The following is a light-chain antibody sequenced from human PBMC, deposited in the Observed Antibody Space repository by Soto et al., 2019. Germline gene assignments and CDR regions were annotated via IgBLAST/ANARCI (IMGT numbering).Light chain of an antibody. CDR1: QTISNY. V-gene: IGKV1-39*01. CDR2: GAS. J-gene: IGKJ2*01. CDR3: QQTYSTLYT. Sequence: DIQMTQSPSSLSASVGDRVTITCRASQTISNYLNWYQQKPGKAPKLLIYGASSVQSGVPSRFSGSGSGSGTDFTLTISSLQPEDFATYYCQQTYSTLYTFGQGTNVEIK.